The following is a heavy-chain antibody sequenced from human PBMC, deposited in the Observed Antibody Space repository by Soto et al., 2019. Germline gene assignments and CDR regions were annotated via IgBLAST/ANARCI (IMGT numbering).Heavy chain of an antibody. V-gene: IGHV1-58*02. D-gene: IGHD3-3*01. CDR3: AADTHYDFWSGSPAGFDY. CDR2: IVVGSGNT. CDR1: GFTFTSSA. Sequence: GASVKVSCKASGFTFTSSAMQWVRQARGQRLEWIGWIVVGSGNTNYAQKFQERVTITRDMSASTAYMELSSLRSEDTAVYYCAADTHYDFWSGSPAGFDYWGQGTLVTVS. J-gene: IGHJ4*02.